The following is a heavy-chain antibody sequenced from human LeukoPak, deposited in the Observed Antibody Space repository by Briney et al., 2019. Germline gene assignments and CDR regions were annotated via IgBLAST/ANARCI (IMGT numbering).Heavy chain of an antibody. CDR3: ARNRGTDAFDI. D-gene: IGHD1-1*01. Sequence: ASVKVSCKASGYTFTSYYMHWVRQAPGQALEWMGIINPSGGSTGYAQKFQGRVTMTRNTSISTAYMELSSLRSEDTAVYYCARNRGTDAFDIWGQGTIVTVSS. CDR2: INPSGGST. J-gene: IGHJ3*02. V-gene: IGHV1-46*01. CDR1: GYTFTSYY.